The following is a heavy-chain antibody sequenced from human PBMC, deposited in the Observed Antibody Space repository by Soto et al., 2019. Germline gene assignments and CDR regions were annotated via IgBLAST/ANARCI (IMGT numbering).Heavy chain of an antibody. Sequence: GGSLILSCAASGFTFSSYAMHWVRQAPGKGLEWVAVISYDGSNKYYADSVKGRFTISRDNSKNTLYLQMNSLRAEDTAVYYCARPYSGYDYAFDIWGQGTMVTVSS. V-gene: IGHV3-30-3*01. D-gene: IGHD5-12*01. J-gene: IGHJ3*02. CDR3: ARPYSGYDYAFDI. CDR2: ISYDGSNK. CDR1: GFTFSSYA.